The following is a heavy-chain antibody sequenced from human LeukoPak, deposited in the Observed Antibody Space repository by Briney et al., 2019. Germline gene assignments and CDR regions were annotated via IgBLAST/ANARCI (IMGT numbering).Heavy chain of an antibody. D-gene: IGHD2-2*02. CDR1: GFTFSSYA. V-gene: IGHV3-23*01. J-gene: IGHJ4*02. CDR2: ISGSGGST. Sequence: GGSLRLSCAASGFTFSSYAMSWVRQAPGKGLEWVSAISGSGGSTYYADSVEGRFTISRDNSKNTLYLQMNSLRAEDTAVYYCAKVPYIVVVPAAIGLLDYWGQGTLVTVSS. CDR3: AKVPYIVVVPAAIGLLDY.